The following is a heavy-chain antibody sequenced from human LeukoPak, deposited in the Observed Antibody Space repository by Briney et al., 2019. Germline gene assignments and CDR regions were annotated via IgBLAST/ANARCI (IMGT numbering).Heavy chain of an antibody. J-gene: IGHJ4*02. V-gene: IGHV3-7*01. CDR2: IKEDGTEK. CDR3: IRGGFSLDY. D-gene: IGHD3-16*01. Sequence: GGSLRLSCTASGFTFGGYVMSWVRQAPGKGLEWVANIKEDGTEKYYVDSVKGRFTISRDNAERSMHLQMNSLRAEDTAVYYCIRGGFSLDYWGQGTLATVSS. CDR1: GFTFGGYV.